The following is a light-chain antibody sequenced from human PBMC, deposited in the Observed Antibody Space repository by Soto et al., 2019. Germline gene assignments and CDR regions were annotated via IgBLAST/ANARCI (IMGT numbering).Light chain of an antibody. CDR3: QHYNSYSEA. J-gene: IGKJ1*01. Sequence: DIQMTQSPSTLSRSLGARVTLTSRPSQTISSWLAWYQQKPAKAPKXXIYKASTLKSGVPSRFSGSGSGTEVTLPISSLQPDDFATYYCQHYNSYSEAFGQGTKVDIK. CDR2: KAS. CDR1: QTISSW. V-gene: IGKV1-5*03.